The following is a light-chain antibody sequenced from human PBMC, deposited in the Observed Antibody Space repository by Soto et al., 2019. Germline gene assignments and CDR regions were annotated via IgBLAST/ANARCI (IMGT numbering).Light chain of an antibody. V-gene: IGKV1-5*03. CDR1: QRISSW. CDR2: KAS. Sequence: DIQMTQSPSTLSASVGDRVTITCRASQRISSWLAWYQQKPGKAPKLLIYKASSLESGVPSRFSGSGSGTEFSLTISSLQPDDFATYYCLQYNSYFTFGQGTKLEIK. CDR3: LQYNSYFT. J-gene: IGKJ2*01.